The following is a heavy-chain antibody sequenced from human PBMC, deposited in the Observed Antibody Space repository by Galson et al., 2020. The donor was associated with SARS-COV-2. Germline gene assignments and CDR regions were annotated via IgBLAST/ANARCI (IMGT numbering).Heavy chain of an antibody. J-gene: IGHJ5*02. V-gene: IGHV1-24*01. D-gene: IGHD2-2*01. CDR3: ATSSPVVSYWFDP. CDR1: GYTLTELS. Sequence: ASVKVSCKVSGYTLTELSMHWVRQAPGKGLEWMGGFDPEDGETIYAQKFQGRVTMTEDTSTDTANMELSSLRSEDTAVYYCATSSPVVSYWFDPWGQGTLVTVSS. CDR2: FDPEDGET.